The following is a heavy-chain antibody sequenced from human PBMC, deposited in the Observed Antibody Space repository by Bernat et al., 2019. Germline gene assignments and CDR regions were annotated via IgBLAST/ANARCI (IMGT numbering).Heavy chain of an antibody. V-gene: IGHV3-48*03. CDR3: ATLAAARYYYYYMDV. CDR2: ISSSGSTI. Sequence: EVQLVESGGGLVQPGGSLRLSCAASGFTFSSYEMNWVRQAPGKGLEWVSYISSSGSTIYYADSVKGRFTISRDNAKNSLYLQMNSLRAEDTAVYYCATLAAARYYYYYMDVWGKGTTVTVSS. CDR1: GFTFSSYE. J-gene: IGHJ6*03. D-gene: IGHD6-13*01.